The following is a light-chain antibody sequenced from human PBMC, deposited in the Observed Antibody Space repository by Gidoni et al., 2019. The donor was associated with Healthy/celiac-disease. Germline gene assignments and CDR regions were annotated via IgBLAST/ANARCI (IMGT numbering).Light chain of an antibody. CDR2: GAA. V-gene: IGKV3-15*01. Sequence: ELVMTQSPATLSVSPGERAPLSCRASQSVSSNLAWYQQKPGQAPRLLIYGAATRATGSPARFSGSGSGTEFTLTISSLQSEDFAVYYCQQYNNWPPLTFGGGTKVEIK. CDR3: QQYNNWPPLT. J-gene: IGKJ4*01. CDR1: QSVSSN.